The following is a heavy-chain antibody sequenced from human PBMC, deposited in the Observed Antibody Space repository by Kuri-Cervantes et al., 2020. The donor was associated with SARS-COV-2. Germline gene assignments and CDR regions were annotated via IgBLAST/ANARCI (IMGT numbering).Heavy chain of an antibody. Sequence: GGSLRLSCAASGFTFSGHWIHWVRQAPGKGLVWVSRINPDGSYTNNADSVKGRFTLSRDNAKNMLFLQMNSLRAEDTAVYYCARDLGGSGSYYTNYYYYYGMDVWGHGTTVIVSS. D-gene: IGHD3-10*01. CDR2: INPDGSYT. V-gene: IGHV3-74*01. J-gene: IGHJ6*02. CDR3: ARDLGGSGSYYTNYYYYYGMDV. CDR1: GFTFSGHW.